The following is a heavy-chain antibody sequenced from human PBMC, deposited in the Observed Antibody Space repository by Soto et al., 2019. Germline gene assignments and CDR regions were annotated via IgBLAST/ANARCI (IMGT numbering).Heavy chain of an antibody. CDR2: LYYSGST. Sequence: SETLSLTCTVSGGSISSTSYYWGWIRQPPGKGLEWIGSLYYSGSTYSHPSLSSRVSISVDTSKSQFTLKLSSVTAADTAVYYCARELERRRIGYGMDVWGQGTTVTVSS. CDR1: GGSISSTSYY. CDR3: ARELERRRIGYGMDV. D-gene: IGHD1-1*01. J-gene: IGHJ6*02. V-gene: IGHV4-39*02.